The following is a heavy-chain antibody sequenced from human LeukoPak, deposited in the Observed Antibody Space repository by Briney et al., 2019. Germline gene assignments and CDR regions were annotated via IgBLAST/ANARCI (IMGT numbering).Heavy chain of an antibody. CDR1: GGSISSATYS. Sequence: PSETLSLTCAVFGGSISSATYSWNWIRQPPGRGLEWIGYISHSGRTNYNPSLKSRVTMSVDRSKTQFSLRLTSVTAADTAVYYCARGYIYGPPFDYWGQGTLVTVSS. D-gene: IGHD5-18*01. CDR3: ARGYIYGPPFDY. CDR2: ISHSGRT. J-gene: IGHJ4*02. V-gene: IGHV4-30-2*01.